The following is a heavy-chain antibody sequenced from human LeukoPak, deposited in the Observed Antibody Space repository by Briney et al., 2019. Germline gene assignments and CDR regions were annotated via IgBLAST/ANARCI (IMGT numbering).Heavy chain of an antibody. J-gene: IGHJ4*02. V-gene: IGHV1-2*02. CDR2: INPNSGGT. CDR1: GYTFTGYY. CDR3: ARADGNYYSHISGVLDY. D-gene: IGHD3-22*01. Sequence: ASVKVSCKASGYTFTGYYMHWVRQAPGQGLEWMGWINPNSGGTNYAQKFQGRVTMTRDTSISTAYMELSRLRSDDTAVYYCARADGNYYSHISGVLDYWGQGTVVTVSS.